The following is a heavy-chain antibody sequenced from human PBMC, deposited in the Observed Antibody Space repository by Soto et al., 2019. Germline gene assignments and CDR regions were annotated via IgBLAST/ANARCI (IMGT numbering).Heavy chain of an antibody. D-gene: IGHD3-22*01. CDR2: IIPVFQTA. CDR3: ARGGSGYTWFNEF. Sequence: QVQLVQSGAEVKKPGSSVKVSCKASGVSFSSYPISWVRQVPGQGLEWMGGIIPVFQTAYYTQRFQGRVTITADESTNTAYMELSSLRSEDTAIYYCARGGSGYTWFNEFWGQGTLVTVSS. J-gene: IGHJ4*02. CDR1: GVSFSSYP. V-gene: IGHV1-69*01.